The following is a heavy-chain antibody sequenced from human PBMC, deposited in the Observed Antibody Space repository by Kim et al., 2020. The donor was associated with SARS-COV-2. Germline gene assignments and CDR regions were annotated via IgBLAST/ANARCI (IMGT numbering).Heavy chain of an antibody. V-gene: IGHV3-74*01. CDR3: TRDPYGYRYFDL. CDR1: GFTFSSYW. J-gene: IGHJ2*01. D-gene: IGHD2-21*01. CDR2: INSDGSST. Sequence: GGSLRLSCAASGFTFSSYWMYWVRQAPGKGLVWVSRINSDGSSTSYADSVKGRFTISRDNAKNTLYLQVNSLRAEDTAVYYCTRDPYGYRYFDLWGRGTLVTVSS.